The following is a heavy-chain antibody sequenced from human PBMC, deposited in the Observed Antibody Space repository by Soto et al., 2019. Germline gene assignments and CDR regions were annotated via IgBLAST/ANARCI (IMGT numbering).Heavy chain of an antibody. CDR2: IYWDDDK. CDR1: GFSLSTSGVG. CDR3: AHRLPGSNTGWNTGIFDY. V-gene: IGHV2-5*02. D-gene: IGHD6-19*01. J-gene: IGHJ4*02. Sequence: SGPTLVNPTQTLTLTCTFSGFSLSTSGVGVGWIRQPPGKALEWPAFIYWDDDKRYSPSLRSRLTITKDTSKNQVVLTMTNMDPVDTATYFCAHRLPGSNTGWNTGIFDYWGPGTLLTVYS.